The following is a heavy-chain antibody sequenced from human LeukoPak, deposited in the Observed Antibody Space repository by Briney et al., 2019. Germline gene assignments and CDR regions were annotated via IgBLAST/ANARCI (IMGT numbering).Heavy chain of an antibody. V-gene: IGHV3-53*01. CDR3: AKDPAYSSSWLGDY. D-gene: IGHD6-13*01. Sequence: GGSLRLSCAASGFTVSSNYMSWVRQAPGKGLEWVSVIYSGGSTYYADSVKGRFTISRDNSKNTLYLQMNNLRAEDTAVYYCAKDPAYSSSWLGDYWDQGTLVTVSS. J-gene: IGHJ4*02. CDR1: GFTVSSNY. CDR2: IYSGGST.